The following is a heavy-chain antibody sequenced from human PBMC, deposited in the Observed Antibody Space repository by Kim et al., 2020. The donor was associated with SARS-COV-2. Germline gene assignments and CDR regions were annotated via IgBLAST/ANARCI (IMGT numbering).Heavy chain of an antibody. V-gene: IGHV3-30*04. Sequence: GGSLRLSCAASGFTFSSYAMHWVRQAPGKGLEWVAVISYDGSNKYYADSVKGRFTISRDNSKNTLYLQMNSLRAEDTAVYYCARDPGYLPNYYYYGMDVWGQGTTVTVSS. CDR3: ARDPGYLPNYYYYGMDV. D-gene: IGHD3-16*02. CDR2: ISYDGSNK. CDR1: GFTFSSYA. J-gene: IGHJ6*02.